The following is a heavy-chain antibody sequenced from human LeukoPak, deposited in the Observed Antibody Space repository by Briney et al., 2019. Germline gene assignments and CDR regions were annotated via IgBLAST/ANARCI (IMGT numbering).Heavy chain of an antibody. CDR1: GFTFSSSA. CDR3: AKHTSRNYYDSSGYYSY. J-gene: IGHJ4*02. V-gene: IGHV3-23*01. CDR2: ISASGGST. Sequence: GGSLRLSCAASGFTFSSSAMSWVRQVPGKGLEWVSGISASGGSTSYADSVKGRFTISRDNSKNTLYLQMNSLRAEDTAVYYCAKHTSRNYYDSSGYYSYWGQGTLVTVSS. D-gene: IGHD3-22*01.